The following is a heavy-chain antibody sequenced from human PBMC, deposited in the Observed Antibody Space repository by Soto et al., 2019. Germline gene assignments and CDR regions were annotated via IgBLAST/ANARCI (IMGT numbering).Heavy chain of an antibody. CDR3: ARIEAAAGTRAGGYYYGMDV. D-gene: IGHD6-13*01. Sequence: GASVKVSCKASGGTFSSYAISWVRQAPGQGLEWMGGIIPIFGTANYAQKFQGRATLTADESTSTAYMELSSLRSEDTAVYYCARIEAAAGTRAGGYYYGMDVWGQGTTVTVSS. V-gene: IGHV1-69*13. CDR2: IIPIFGTA. CDR1: GGTFSSYA. J-gene: IGHJ6*02.